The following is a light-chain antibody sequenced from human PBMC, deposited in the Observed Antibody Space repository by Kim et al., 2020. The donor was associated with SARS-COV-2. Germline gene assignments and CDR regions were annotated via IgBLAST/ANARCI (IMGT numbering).Light chain of an antibody. V-gene: IGLV3-21*04. CDR1: NIGSKS. J-gene: IGLJ1*01. Sequence: PGKTARFTCGGNNIGSKSVPWYQQKPGQAPVLVIYYDSDRPSGIPERFSGSNSGNTATLTISRVEAGDEADYYCQVWDSSSDHYVFETGTKVTVL. CDR2: YDS. CDR3: QVWDSSSDHYV.